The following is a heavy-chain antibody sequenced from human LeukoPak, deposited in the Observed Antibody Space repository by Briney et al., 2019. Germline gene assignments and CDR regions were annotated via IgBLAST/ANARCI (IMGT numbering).Heavy chain of an antibody. V-gene: IGHV5-51*01. Sequence: AGESLKISCKGSGYSFTSYWIGWVRQMPGKGLEWMGIIYPGDSDTRYSPSCQGQVTISAAKSISTAYLQWSSLKASDTAMYYCARSDGSGSYFTRGNWFDPCGQGTLVTVSS. D-gene: IGHD3-10*01. CDR3: ARSDGSGSYFTRGNWFDP. J-gene: IGHJ5*02. CDR1: GYSFTSYW. CDR2: IYPGDSDT.